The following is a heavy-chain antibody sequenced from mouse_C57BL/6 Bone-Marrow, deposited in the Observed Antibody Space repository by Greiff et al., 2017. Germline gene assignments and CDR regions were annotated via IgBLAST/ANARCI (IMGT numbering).Heavy chain of an antibody. CDR2: IYPRSGNT. CDR1: GYTFTSYG. Sequence: VKLVESGAELARPGASVKLSCKASGYTFTSYGISWVKQRTGQGLEWIGEIYPRSGNTYYNEKFKGKATLTADKSSSTAYMELRSLTSEDSAVYFCARSSEDWFAYWGQGTLVTVSA. J-gene: IGHJ3*01. CDR3: ARSSEDWFAY. V-gene: IGHV1-81*01.